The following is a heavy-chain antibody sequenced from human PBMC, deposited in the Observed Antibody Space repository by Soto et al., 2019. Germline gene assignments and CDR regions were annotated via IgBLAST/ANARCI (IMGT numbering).Heavy chain of an antibody. Sequence: VQLVESGGGVVQPGRSLRLSCAASGFTFSDYAMHWGRQAPGKGLEWVAGVAHDGRNTHYADSVRGRFTISRDSSKNTVSLEMTSLRAEDTAVYYCAKGGRQWLVTSDFNYWGQGELVTVSS. J-gene: IGHJ4*02. V-gene: IGHV3-30*18. D-gene: IGHD6-19*01. CDR3: AKGGRQWLVTSDFNY. CDR1: GFTFSDYA. CDR2: VAHDGRNT.